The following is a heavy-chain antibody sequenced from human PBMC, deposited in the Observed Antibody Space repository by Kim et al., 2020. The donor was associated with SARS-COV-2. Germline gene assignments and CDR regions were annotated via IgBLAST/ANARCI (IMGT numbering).Heavy chain of an antibody. CDR3: ARELRGYEFDY. CDR2: IYYSGRT. D-gene: IGHD2-2*01. V-gene: IGHV4-61*01. CDR1: GASVSSGNSY. Sequence: SETLSPTCTVSGASVSSGNSYWSWIRQPPGKGLEWIGYIYYSGRTDYNPSLKSRVTMSVDTSKSQFSLKLSSVTAADTAMYYCARELRGYEFDYWGQGSL. J-gene: IGHJ4*02.